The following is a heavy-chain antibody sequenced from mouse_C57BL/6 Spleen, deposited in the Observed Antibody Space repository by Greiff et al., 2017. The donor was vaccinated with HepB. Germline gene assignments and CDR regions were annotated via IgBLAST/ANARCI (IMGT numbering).Heavy chain of an antibody. CDR1: GYTFTDYE. Sequence: LQESGAELVRPGASVTLSCKASGYTFTDYEMHWVKQTPVHGLEWIGAIDPETGGTAYNQKFKGKAILTADKSSSTAYMELRSLTSEDSAVYYCTRSYGYNYAMDYWGQGTSVTVSS. J-gene: IGHJ4*01. D-gene: IGHD2-2*01. V-gene: IGHV1-15*01. CDR2: IDPETGGT. CDR3: TRSYGYNYAMDY.